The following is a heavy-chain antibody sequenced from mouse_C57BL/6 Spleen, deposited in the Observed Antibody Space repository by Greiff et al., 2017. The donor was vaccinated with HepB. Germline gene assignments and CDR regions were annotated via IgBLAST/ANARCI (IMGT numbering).Heavy chain of an antibody. CDR2: IDPSDSYT. CDR1: GYTFTSYW. J-gene: IGHJ2*01. D-gene: IGHD2-5*01. Sequence: QVQLQQPGAELVKPGASVKLSCKASGYTFTSYWMQWVKQRPGQGLEWIGEIDPSDSYTNYNQKFKGKATLTVDTSSSTAYRQLSSLTSEDSAVYYCARNSGYSNYVDYWGQGTTLTVSS. CDR3: ARNSGYSNYVDY. V-gene: IGHV1-50*01.